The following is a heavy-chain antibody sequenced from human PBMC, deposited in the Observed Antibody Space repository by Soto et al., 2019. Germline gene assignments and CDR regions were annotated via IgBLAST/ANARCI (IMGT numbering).Heavy chain of an antibody. J-gene: IGHJ4*02. CDR1: GFSFSDYY. CDR2: ISFTSNYR. CDR3: ALHRGPLKYYFDF. V-gene: IGHV3-11*06. Sequence: QVQLVESGGGLVKPGGSLRLSCAASGFSFSDYYMSWIRQAPGKGLEWVSYISFTSNYRSYADSVKGRFTISRDNAKNSLYLQMNSLRAEDTAVYYCALHRGPLKYYFDFWGQGTLVTVSS.